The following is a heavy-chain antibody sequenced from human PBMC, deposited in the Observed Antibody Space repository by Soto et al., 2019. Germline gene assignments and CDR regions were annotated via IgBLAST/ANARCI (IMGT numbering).Heavy chain of an antibody. CDR3: AKDRYLDDESRGYVFNI. Sequence: EVQLLESGGDLIQPGGSLRLSCAASGFTFNIYAMTWVRQAPGKGLEWVSAISRYGDFTYYADSVEGRFTISRDNSKNTLYLQMNSLRAEDTAVYYCAKDRYLDDESRGYVFNIWGQGTLVTVSS. J-gene: IGHJ4*02. CDR1: GFTFNIYA. V-gene: IGHV3-23*01. CDR2: ISRYGDFT. D-gene: IGHD3-22*01.